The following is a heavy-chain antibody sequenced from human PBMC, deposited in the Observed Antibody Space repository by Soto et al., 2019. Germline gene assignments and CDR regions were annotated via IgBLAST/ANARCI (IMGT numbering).Heavy chain of an antibody. CDR2: VSAGGDMT. CDR3: ARGDRGGSGSPASYYYSGLDV. J-gene: IGHJ6*01. Sequence: GGSLRLSCAASGFTFNSYAMSRVRQAAGKGLEWVSSVSAGGDMTYYSDSVKGRFTISRDNSNNALFLQMNSLRIEDTALYYCARGDRGGSGSPASYYYSGLDVWGQGT. CDR1: GFTFNSYA. V-gene: IGHV3-23*01. D-gene: IGHD3-10*01.